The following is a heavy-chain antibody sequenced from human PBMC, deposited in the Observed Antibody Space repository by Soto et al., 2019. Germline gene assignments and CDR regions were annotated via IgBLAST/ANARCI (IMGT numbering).Heavy chain of an antibody. CDR1: GYSFTRYW. Sequence: PGESLKISCKGSGYSFTRYWIGWVRQMPGKGLEWMGIIYPGDSDTRYSPSFQGQVTISADKSISTAYLQWSSLKASDTAMYYCARQGPTTTIFGVVGGMDVWGQGTTVTV. D-gene: IGHD3-3*01. CDR3: ARQGPTTTIFGVVGGMDV. CDR2: IYPGDSDT. V-gene: IGHV5-51*01. J-gene: IGHJ6*02.